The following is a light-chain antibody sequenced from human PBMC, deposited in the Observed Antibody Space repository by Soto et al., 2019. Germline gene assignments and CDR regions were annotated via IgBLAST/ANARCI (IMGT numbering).Light chain of an antibody. CDR2: GAS. CDR3: QQYGSSPRT. J-gene: IGKJ1*01. V-gene: IGKV3-20*01. Sequence: EIGLSQSPCTLSLSSGERATLSCRASQSVSNNYLAWYQQKPGQAPRLLIYGASNRATGIPDRFSGSGSGTDFTLTISRLEPEDFAVYYCQQYGSSPRTFAQGTKVDTK. CDR1: QSVSNNY.